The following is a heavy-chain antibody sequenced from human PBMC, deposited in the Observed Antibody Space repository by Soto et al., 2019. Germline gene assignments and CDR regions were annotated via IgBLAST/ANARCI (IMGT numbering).Heavy chain of an antibody. CDR3: AKELGPAPSFDF. V-gene: IGHV3-9*01. Sequence: EVELVESGGGLVQPGRSLRLSCTNSGFTFDDYAMHWVRQAPGKGLEWVSGITWNSDIIDYADSVKGRFTVSRDNAKNSLYLQMNSLRAEDTALYYSAKELGPAPSFDFWGQGTLVTVSS. CDR2: ITWNSDII. CDR1: GFTFDDYA. D-gene: IGHD7-27*01. J-gene: IGHJ4*02.